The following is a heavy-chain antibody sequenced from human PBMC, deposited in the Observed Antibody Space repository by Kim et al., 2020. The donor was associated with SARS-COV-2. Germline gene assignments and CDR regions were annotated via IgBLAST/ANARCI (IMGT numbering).Heavy chain of an antibody. Sequence: GGSLRLSCAASGVTLSGSVVHWVRQASGKGLEWVGRIRSKANSEATAYAASVKGRFTISRDDAKNTAYLQMDSLKTEDTAMYYCTRYANYDGSGFYYWGQGTLVTVSS. CDR2: IRSKANSEAT. V-gene: IGHV3-73*01. CDR1: GVTLSGSV. D-gene: IGHD3-22*01. CDR3: TRYANYDGSGFYY. J-gene: IGHJ4*02.